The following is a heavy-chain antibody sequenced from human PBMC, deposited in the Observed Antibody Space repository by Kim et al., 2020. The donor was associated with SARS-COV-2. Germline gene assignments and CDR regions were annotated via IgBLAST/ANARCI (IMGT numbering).Heavy chain of an antibody. CDR1: GFTFSSYW. D-gene: IGHD3-10*01. CDR2: IKQDGSEK. CDR3: ARDPYGSGSYYNAPQIYYFDY. Sequence: GGSLRLSCAASGFTFSSYWMSWVRQAPGKGLEWVANIKQDGSEKYYVDSVKGRFTISRDNAKNSLYLQMNSLRAEDTAVYYCARDPYGSGSYYNAPQIYYFDYWGQGTLVTVSS. J-gene: IGHJ4*02. V-gene: IGHV3-7*01.